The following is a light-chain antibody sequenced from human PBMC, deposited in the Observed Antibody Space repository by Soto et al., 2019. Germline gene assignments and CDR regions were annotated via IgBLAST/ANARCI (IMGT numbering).Light chain of an antibody. V-gene: IGLV2-11*01. CDR3: CSYAGSYTWV. CDR1: SSDVGGYHF. Sequence: QYALTQPRSVSGSPGQSVTISCTGTSSDVGGYHFVSWHQHHPGKAPKVMIYDVSKRPSGVPDRFSGSKSGNTASLTISGLQAEDEADYFCCSYAGSYTWVFGGGTKLTVL. CDR2: DVS. J-gene: IGLJ2*01.